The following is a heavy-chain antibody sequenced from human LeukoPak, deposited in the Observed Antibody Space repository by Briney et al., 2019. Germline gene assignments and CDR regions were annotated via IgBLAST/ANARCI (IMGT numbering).Heavy chain of an antibody. Sequence: GGSLRLSCAASGFTFSNYEMNWVRQAPGKGLEWVSFISSSGSTIYYADSVKGRFTLSRDNAKNSLYLQMNSLRAEDTAVYYCARSHIVVVTATPHYGMYVWGQGTTVTVSS. CDR2: ISSSGSTI. J-gene: IGHJ6*02. CDR1: GFTFSNYE. CDR3: ARSHIVVVTATPHYGMYV. V-gene: IGHV3-48*03. D-gene: IGHD2-21*02.